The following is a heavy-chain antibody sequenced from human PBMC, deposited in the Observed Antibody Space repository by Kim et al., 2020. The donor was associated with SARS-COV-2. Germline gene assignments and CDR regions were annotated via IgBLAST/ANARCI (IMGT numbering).Heavy chain of an antibody. D-gene: IGHD1-26*01. CDR3: AIARGGSYYYWVDD. J-gene: IGHJ6*02. CDR2: ISYDGSNK. Sequence: GGSLRLSCAASGFTFSSYAMHWVRQAPGKGLEWVAVISYDGSNKYYADPVKGRFTISRDNSKNTLYLQMNSLRAEDTAVYYCAIARGGSYYYWVDDWGQGTPVTVSS. V-gene: IGHV3-30-3*01. CDR1: GFTFSSYA.